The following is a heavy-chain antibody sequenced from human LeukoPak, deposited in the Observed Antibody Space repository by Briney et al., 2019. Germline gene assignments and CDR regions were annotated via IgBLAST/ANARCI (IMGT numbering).Heavy chain of an antibody. CDR3: ARDREMTTATFHFDY. D-gene: IGHD4-11*01. V-gene: IGHV1-2*02. CDR2: INPNSGGT. Sequence: ASVKVSCTASGYTFTGYYMHWVRQAPGQGLEWMGWINPNSGGTNHAQKLQGRVTMTRDTSISTAYMELSRLRSDDTAVYYCARDREMTTATFHFDYWGQGTLVTVSS. J-gene: IGHJ4*02. CDR1: GYTFTGYY.